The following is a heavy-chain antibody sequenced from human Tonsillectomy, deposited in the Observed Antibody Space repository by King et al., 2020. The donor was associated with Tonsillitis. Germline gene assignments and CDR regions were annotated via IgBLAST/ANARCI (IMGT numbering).Heavy chain of an antibody. V-gene: IGHV4-39*07. CDR2: IYYIGNT. CDR1: GGSISSGTYY. D-gene: IGHD2-15*01. J-gene: IGHJ3*02. CDR3: ARLLLGYCSGGSCSDAFDI. Sequence: QLQESGPGLVKPSETLSLTCTVSGGSISSGTYYWGWIRRPPGKGLEWIGSIYYIGNTYYNPSLKSRVTILVDTSKNQFSLKLSSVTAADTAVYYCARLLLGYCSGGSCSDAFDIWGQGTMVTVSS.